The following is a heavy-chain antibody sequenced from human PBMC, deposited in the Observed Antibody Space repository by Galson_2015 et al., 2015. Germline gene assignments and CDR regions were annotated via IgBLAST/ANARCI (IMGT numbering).Heavy chain of an antibody. J-gene: IGHJ4*02. CDR2: INQDGSEK. CDR1: GFTFSTYW. CDR3: ARDCTAGDCWAPAY. D-gene: IGHD2-21*02. V-gene: IGHV3-7*05. Sequence: SLRLSCAASGFTFSTYWMGWVRLAPGKGLEWVANINQDGSEKYYVDSVKGRFTVSRDNGKNSVYLQMNSLSAEDTAVYYCARDCTAGDCWAPAYWGQGTLVTVSS.